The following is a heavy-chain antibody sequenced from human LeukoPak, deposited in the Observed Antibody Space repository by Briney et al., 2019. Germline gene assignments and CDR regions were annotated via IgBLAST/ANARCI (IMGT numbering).Heavy chain of an antibody. D-gene: IGHD3-10*01. Sequence: PGGSLRLSCAASGFTFSSYEMNWVRQAPGKGLEWVSYISSSGSTIYYADSVKGRFTISRDNAKNSLYLQMNSLRAEDTAVYYCARADYYGSGSSSWGQGTLVTVSS. CDR3: ARADYYGSGSSS. V-gene: IGHV3-48*03. CDR2: ISSSGSTI. J-gene: IGHJ5*02. CDR1: GFTFSSYE.